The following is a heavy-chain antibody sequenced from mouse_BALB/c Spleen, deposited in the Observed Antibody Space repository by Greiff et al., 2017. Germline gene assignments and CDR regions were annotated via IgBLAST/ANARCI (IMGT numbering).Heavy chain of an antibody. Sequence: EVKLQESGGGLVKPGGSLKLSCAASGFTFSSYTMSWVRQTPEKRLEWVATISSGGSYTYYPDSVKGRFTISRDNAKNTLYLQMSSLKSEDTAMYYCTREGEFITTPYFDVWGAGTTVTVSS. CDR1: GFTFSSYT. D-gene: IGHD1-1*01. CDR2: ISSGGSYT. V-gene: IGHV5-6-4*01. J-gene: IGHJ1*01. CDR3: TREGEFITTPYFDV.